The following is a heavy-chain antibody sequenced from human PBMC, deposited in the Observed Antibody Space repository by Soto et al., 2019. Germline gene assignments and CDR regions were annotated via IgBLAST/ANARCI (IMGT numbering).Heavy chain of an antibody. CDR3: AKSMNAGAFDS. Sequence: EVQLLESGGGFVQPGGSLRLSCAASGFAFSTYAMNWVRQATGKGLEWVSAISGRSGSTYYADSVKGRFTISRDISKNTLYLQMNSLRADDTAIYYCAKSMNAGAFDSWGQGTMVTVSS. J-gene: IGHJ3*02. CDR1: GFAFSTYA. CDR2: ISGRSGST. V-gene: IGHV3-23*01.